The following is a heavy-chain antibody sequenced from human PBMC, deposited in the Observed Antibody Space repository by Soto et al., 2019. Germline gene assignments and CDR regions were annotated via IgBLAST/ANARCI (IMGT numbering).Heavy chain of an antibody. CDR1: GDSISSPHYY. CDR2: IYYTGNN. V-gene: IGHV4-30-4*02. Sequence: PSDTLSLTCTVPGDSISSPHYYWTWIRQPPGKGLEWVGYIYYTGNNFYNPALKSRVAMSVDPSTNQFSLKLASVTDADTAVYFCAREPKQNYDSSPWNGGFDSWGPGTLVTVSS. J-gene: IGHJ4*02. CDR3: AREPKQNYDSSPWNGGFDS. D-gene: IGHD3-22*01.